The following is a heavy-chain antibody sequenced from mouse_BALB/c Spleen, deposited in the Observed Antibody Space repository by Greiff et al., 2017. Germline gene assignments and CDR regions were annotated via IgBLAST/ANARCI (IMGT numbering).Heavy chain of an antibody. CDR3: ARLVSYGYAMDY. Sequence: VQLKQSGAELVKPGASVKLSCTASGFNIKDTYMHWVKQRPEQGLEWIGRIDPANGNTKYDPKFQGKATITADTSSNTAYLQLSSLTSEDTAVYYCARLVSYGYAMDYWGQGTSVTVSS. D-gene: IGHD1-1*01. CDR2: IDPANGNT. J-gene: IGHJ4*01. CDR1: GFNIKDTY. V-gene: IGHV14-3*02.